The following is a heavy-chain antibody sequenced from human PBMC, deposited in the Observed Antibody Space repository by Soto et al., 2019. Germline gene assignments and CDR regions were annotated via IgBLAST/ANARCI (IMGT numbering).Heavy chain of an antibody. Sequence: GGSLRLSCAASGFTFSSYSMNWVRQAPGKGLEWVSSISSSSSYIYYADSVKGRFTISRDNAKNSLYLQMNSLRAEDTAVYYCARDRTAGTPYFDIWGQGTMVTVSS. V-gene: IGHV3-21*01. D-gene: IGHD6-13*01. CDR3: ARDRTAGTPYFDI. J-gene: IGHJ3*02. CDR1: GFTFSSYS. CDR2: ISSSSSYI.